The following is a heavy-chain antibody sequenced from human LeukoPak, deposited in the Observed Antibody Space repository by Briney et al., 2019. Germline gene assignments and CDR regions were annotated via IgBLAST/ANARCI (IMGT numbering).Heavy chain of an antibody. CDR1: GITLSNYG. J-gene: IGHJ4*02. D-gene: IGHD3-22*01. CDR3: AKRGVVIRVILVGFHKEAYYFDS. CDR2: ISGSGGGT. V-gene: IGHV3-23*01. Sequence: GGSLRLSCEVSGITLSNYGMSWVRQAPGKGLEWVAGISGSGGGTNYADSVKGRFTTSRDNSKNTLYLQVNSLRAEDTAVHICAKRGVVIRVILVGFHKEAYYFDSWGQGALVTVSS.